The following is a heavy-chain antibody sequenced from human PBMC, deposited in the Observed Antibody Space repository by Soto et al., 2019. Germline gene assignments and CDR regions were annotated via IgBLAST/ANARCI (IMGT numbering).Heavy chain of an antibody. CDR3: AKVFVETGGSSGWPWTFHY. CDR1: GFTFSSYA. Sequence: EVQLLESGGGLVQPGRSLRLSCAASGFTFSSYAMSWVRQAPGKGLEWVSAISGSGGTTYYAASVKGRFTISRDNSKNTLFLQMNSLRAEDTAVYYCAKVFVETGGSSGWPWTFHYWGEGAVVTVSS. D-gene: IGHD6-25*01. V-gene: IGHV3-23*01. CDR2: ISGSGGTT. J-gene: IGHJ4*02.